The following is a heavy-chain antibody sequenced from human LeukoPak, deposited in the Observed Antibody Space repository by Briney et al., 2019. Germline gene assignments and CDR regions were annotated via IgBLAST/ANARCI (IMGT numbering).Heavy chain of an antibody. V-gene: IGHV3-23*01. CDR2: ISGSGVGT. Sequence: PGGSLRLSCAASGFTFISYAMSWVRQAPGKGLEWVSVISGSGVGTYYADSVKGRFTISRDNSKNTLYLQMNSLRAEDTAVYYCAKEIYGDSTGGRFQHWGQGTLVTVSS. CDR1: GFTFISYA. J-gene: IGHJ1*01. D-gene: IGHD4-17*01. CDR3: AKEIYGDSTGGRFQH.